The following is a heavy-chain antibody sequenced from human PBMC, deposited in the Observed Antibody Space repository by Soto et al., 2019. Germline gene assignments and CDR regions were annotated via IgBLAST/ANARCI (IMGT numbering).Heavy chain of an antibody. D-gene: IGHD6-13*01. CDR3: ARTAGYSSSWYYFDY. J-gene: IGHJ4*02. CDR1: GGTFSSYT. V-gene: IGHV1-69*02. Sequence: QVQLVQSGAEVKKPGSSVKVSCKASGGTFSSYTISWVRQAPGQGLEWMGRIIPILGIANYAQKFQGRVTITADKSTSTAYMELSSLRSEDTTVYYCARTAGYSSSWYYFDYWGQGTLVTVSS. CDR2: IIPILGIA.